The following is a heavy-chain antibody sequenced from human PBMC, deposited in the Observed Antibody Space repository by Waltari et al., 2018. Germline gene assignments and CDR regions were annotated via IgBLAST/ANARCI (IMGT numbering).Heavy chain of an antibody. J-gene: IGHJ3*02. Sequence: QVQLVQSGAEVKKPGSSVKVSCKASGGTFSSYTISWVRQAPGQGLEWMGRTIPILGIANYAQKFQGRVTITADKSTSTAYMELSSLRSEDTAVYYCASTDRYGMIGAPLRADAFDIWGQGTMVTVSS. CDR2: TIPILGIA. CDR3: ASTDRYGMIGAPLRADAFDI. D-gene: IGHD3-10*02. CDR1: GGTFSSYT. V-gene: IGHV1-69*02.